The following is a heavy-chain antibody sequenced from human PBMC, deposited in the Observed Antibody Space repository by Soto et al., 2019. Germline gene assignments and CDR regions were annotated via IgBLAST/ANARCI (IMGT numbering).Heavy chain of an antibody. J-gene: IGHJ5*02. CDR1: GGSFSGYY. CDR2: INHSGST. D-gene: IGHD6-13*01. CDR3: ARARIADNWFDP. V-gene: IGHV4-34*01. Sequence: SETLSLTCAVYGGSFSGYYWSWIRQPPGKGLEWIGEINHSGSTNYNPSLKSRVTISVDTSKNQFSLKLSSVTAADTAVYYCARARIADNWFDPWGQGTLVTVSS.